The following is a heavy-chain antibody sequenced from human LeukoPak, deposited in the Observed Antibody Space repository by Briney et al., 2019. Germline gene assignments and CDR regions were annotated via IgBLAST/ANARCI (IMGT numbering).Heavy chain of an antibody. CDR3: ARDIIRGQSDFDY. V-gene: IGHV3-7*01. D-gene: IGHD5-12*01. CDR2: IEDDGSEQ. Sequence: GGSLRLSCVASGFNFGNYWMSWVRQAPGKGLEFVGNIEDDGSEQNYVDSVKGRFTISRDNVKNSLYLQMNSLRVEDTAVYYCARDIIRGQSDFDYWGQGILVTVSS. J-gene: IGHJ4*02. CDR1: GFNFGNYW.